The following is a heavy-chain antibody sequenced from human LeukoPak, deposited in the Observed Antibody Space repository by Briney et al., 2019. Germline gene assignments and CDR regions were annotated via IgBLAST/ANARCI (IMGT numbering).Heavy chain of an antibody. CDR3: AKDRRVAKSNYFDY. CDR2: ISGSGGST. Sequence: GALRLSCAASGFTFSSYAMSWVRPAPGKGVEWGSAISGSGGSTYYADAVEGRFTSSRDNSKNTLYLQMNRLRDEDTAVYYCAKDRRVAKSNYFDYWGQGTLVTVSS. D-gene: IGHD5-12*01. J-gene: IGHJ4*02. V-gene: IGHV3-23*01. CDR1: GFTFSSYA.